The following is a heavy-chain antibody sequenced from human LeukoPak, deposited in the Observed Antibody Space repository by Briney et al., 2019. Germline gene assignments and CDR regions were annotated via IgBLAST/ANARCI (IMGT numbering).Heavy chain of an antibody. CDR3: ARHDSFIPY. D-gene: IGHD5-18*01. Sequence: GGSLRLSCAASGFTFNYYAMSWVRRAPGKGLEWVSGISDSGGSTYYTDSVKGRFTISRDNSKNTVYLQMNNLRAEDTAVYFCARHDSFIPYWGQGSLVTVSS. J-gene: IGHJ4*02. V-gene: IGHV3-23*01. CDR2: ISDSGGST. CDR1: GFTFNYYA.